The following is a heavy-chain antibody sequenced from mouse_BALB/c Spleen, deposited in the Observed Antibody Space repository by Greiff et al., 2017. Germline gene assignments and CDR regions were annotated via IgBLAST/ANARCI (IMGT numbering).Heavy chain of an antibody. CDR1: GYTFTSYT. V-gene: IGHV1-4*01. CDR2: INPSSGYT. Sequence: QVQLQQSGADLARPGASVKMSCKASGYTFTSYTMHWVQQRPGQGLEWIGYINPSSGYTNYNQKFKDKATLTADKSSSTAYMQLSSLTSEDSAVYYCSRRGYGNYVGYAMDYWGQGTSVTVSS. CDR3: SRRGYGNYVGYAMDY. J-gene: IGHJ4*01. D-gene: IGHD2-1*01.